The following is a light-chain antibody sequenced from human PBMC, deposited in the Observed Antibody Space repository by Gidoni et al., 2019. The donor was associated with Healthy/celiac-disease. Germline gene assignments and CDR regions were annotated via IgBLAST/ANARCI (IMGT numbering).Light chain of an antibody. CDR3: QQSYSTPRT. V-gene: IGKV1-39*01. CDR1: QSISSY. J-gene: IGKJ1*01. CDR2: AAS. Sequence: DIQMTQSPSSLSASVGDSVTITCRASQSISSYLNLYQQKPGKAPKLLIYAASSLQSGVPSRFSGSGSGTDFTLTISSLQPEDFATYYCQQSYSTPRTFGQGTKVEIK.